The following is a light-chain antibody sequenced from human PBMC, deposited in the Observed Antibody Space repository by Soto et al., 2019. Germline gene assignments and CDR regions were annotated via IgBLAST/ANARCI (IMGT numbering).Light chain of an antibody. CDR1: QNIHNH. V-gene: IGKV3-15*01. J-gene: IGKJ2*01. CDR3: QQSRT. Sequence: EKLMSQSPATLSVSPGERVTLSCRASQNIHNHMSCFLQKPGQAPRLLIYRASTRATGIPARFSGSGSGTEFTLTISSLQSEDFAIYYCQQSRTFAQGTKVDIK. CDR2: RAS.